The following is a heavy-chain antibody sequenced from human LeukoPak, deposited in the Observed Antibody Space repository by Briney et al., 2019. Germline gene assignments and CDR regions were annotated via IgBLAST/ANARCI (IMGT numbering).Heavy chain of an antibody. V-gene: IGHV3-53*01. CDR2: IYSGGST. D-gene: IGHD2-15*01. CDR3: ARVGSGGSPGGY. Sequence: PGGSLRLSCAASGFTFSSYWMSWVRQAPGKGLEWVSVIYSGGSTYYADSVKGRFTISRDNSKNTLYLQMNSLRAEDTAVYYCARVGSGGSPGGYWGQGTLVTVSS. J-gene: IGHJ4*02. CDR1: GFTFSSYW.